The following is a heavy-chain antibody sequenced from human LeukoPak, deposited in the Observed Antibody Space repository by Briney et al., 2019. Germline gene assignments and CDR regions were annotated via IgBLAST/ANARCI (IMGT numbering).Heavy chain of an antibody. CDR3: ARLLDNDISGDPDTFDV. Sequence: SETLSLTCTVSGVSLCGHLWSWIPPPPGERLGCSGYVSYTGRTKSNTSVQSRVTISIDTSKSQFSLKLPPVTSADTAVYSCARLLDNDISGDPDTFDVWGQGTTVILSS. CDR1: GVSLCGHL. CDR2: VSYTGRT. V-gene: IGHV4-59*11. J-gene: IGHJ3*01. D-gene: IGHD3-22*01.